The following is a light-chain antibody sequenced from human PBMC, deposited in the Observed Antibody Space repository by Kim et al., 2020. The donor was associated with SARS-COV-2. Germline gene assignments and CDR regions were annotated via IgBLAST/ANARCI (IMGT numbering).Light chain of an antibody. J-gene: IGLJ2*01. CDR1: SSNIGAGYD. Sequence: QLVLTQPPSVSGAPGQRVTISCTGSSSNIGAGYDVHWYQHLPGTAPKLLIYGNINRPSGVPDRFSGSKSGTSASLAITGLQAEDEADYYCQSSDSSLSGWVFGGGTQLTVL. CDR3: QSSDSSLSGWV. V-gene: IGLV1-40*01. CDR2: GNI.